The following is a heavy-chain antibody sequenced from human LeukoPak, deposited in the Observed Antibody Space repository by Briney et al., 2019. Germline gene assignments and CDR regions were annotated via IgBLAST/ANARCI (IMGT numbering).Heavy chain of an antibody. J-gene: IGHJ5*02. CDR2: INPNSGGT. D-gene: IGHD3-22*01. CDR1: GYTFTGYY. V-gene: IGHV1-2*02. Sequence: EASVKVPCKASGYTFTGYYIHWVRQAPGQGLEWMGWINPNSGGTNYAQKFQGRVIMTRDTSISAAYMELSRLGTDDTAVYYCARVRDYYDASATLDPWGQGTLVTVSS. CDR3: ARVRDYYDASATLDP.